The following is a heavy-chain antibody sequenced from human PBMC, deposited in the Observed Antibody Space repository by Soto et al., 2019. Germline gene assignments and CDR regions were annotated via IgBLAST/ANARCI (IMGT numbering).Heavy chain of an antibody. D-gene: IGHD3-9*01. J-gene: IGHJ4*02. CDR2: ISYSGTT. CDR1: GGSMNGYY. CDR3: ARAIRYFDY. V-gene: IGHV4-59*01. Sequence: SETLSLTCTVSGGSMNGYYWSWVRQPPGKGLEWIGYISYSGTTNYNPSLKSRVTISVDTSKNQFSLKLSSVTAADTAVYYCARAIRYFDYWGQGTLVTVSS.